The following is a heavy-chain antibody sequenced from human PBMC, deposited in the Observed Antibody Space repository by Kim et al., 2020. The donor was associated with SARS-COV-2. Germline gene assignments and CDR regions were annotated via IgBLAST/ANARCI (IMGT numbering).Heavy chain of an antibody. D-gene: IGHD2-2*01. V-gene: IGHV3-11*06. CDR3: AREHCSSTSCYTGMLDY. J-gene: IGHJ4*02. Sequence: VKGRFTISRDNAKNSLYLQMNSLRAEDTAVYYCAREHCSSTSCYTGMLDYWGQGTLVTVSS.